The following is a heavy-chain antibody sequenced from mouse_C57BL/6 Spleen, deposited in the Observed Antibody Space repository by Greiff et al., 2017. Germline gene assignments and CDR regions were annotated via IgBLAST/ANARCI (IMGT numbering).Heavy chain of an antibody. Sequence: VKLVESGAELAKPGASVKLSCKASGYTFTSYWMHWVKQRPGQGLEWIGYINPSSGNTKYNQKFKDKAKLTADKSSSTDYMQLSSLTYEDSAVYYCATYDYDGKTFAYWGQGTLVTVSA. J-gene: IGHJ3*01. D-gene: IGHD2-4*01. CDR3: ATYDYDGKTFAY. V-gene: IGHV1-7*01. CDR1: GYTFTSYW. CDR2: INPSSGNT.